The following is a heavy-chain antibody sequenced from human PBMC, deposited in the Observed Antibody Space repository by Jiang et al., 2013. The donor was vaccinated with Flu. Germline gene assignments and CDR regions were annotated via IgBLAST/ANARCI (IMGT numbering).Heavy chain of an antibody. CDR3: ARVQFGELLTPHFDY. Sequence: GPGLVKPSETLSLTCTVSGGSISSYYWSWIRQPPGKGLEWIGYTYYSGSTNYNPSLKSRVTISVDTSKNQFSLKLSSVTAADTAVYYCARVQFGELLTPHFDYWGQGTLVTVSS. CDR2: TYYSGST. D-gene: IGHD3-10*01. V-gene: IGHV4-59*08. CDR1: GGSISSYY. J-gene: IGHJ4*02.